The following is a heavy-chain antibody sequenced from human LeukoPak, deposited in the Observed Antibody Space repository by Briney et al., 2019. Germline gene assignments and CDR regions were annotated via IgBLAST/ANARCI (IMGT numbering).Heavy chain of an antibody. J-gene: IGHJ1*01. CDR1: GGSLSGYY. CDR3: AREAQYCSGGSCYGGYFQH. V-gene: IGHV4-34*01. Sequence: SETLSLTCAVYGGSLSGYYWSWIRQSPGKGLEWIGEINHSEATDYNPSFKSRVTISVDTSKNQFSLKLSSVTAADTAVYYCAREAQYCSGGSCYGGYFQHWGQGTLVTVSS. D-gene: IGHD2-15*01. CDR2: INHSEAT.